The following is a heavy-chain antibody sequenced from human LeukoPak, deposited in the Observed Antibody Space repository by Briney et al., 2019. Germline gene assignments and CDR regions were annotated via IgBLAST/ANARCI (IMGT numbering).Heavy chain of an antibody. J-gene: IGHJ4*02. CDR2: ITYNSGTI. Sequence: GSLRLSCAASGFASRSYAMQWVRQAPGKGLEWVSYITYNSGTIFYADSVKGRFTISRDNAKDSLYLQMSSLRDEDTAVYYCARDSGYSYADDYWGQGTLVTVSS. V-gene: IGHV3-48*02. D-gene: IGHD5-18*01. CDR3: ARDSGYSYADDY. CDR1: GFASRSYA.